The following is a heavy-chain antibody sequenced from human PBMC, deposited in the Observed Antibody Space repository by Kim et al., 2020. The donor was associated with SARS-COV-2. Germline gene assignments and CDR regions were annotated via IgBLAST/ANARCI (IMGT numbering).Heavy chain of an antibody. CDR2: IYYSGST. CDR1: GGSISSYY. V-gene: IGHV4-59*01. J-gene: IGHJ4*02. D-gene: IGHD4-17*01. Sequence: SETLSLTCTVSGGSISSYYWSWIRQPPGKGLEWIGYIYYSGSTNYNPSLKSRVTISVDTSKNQFSLKLSSVTAADTAVYYCARVGYGDQRYFDYWGQGTLVTVSS. CDR3: ARVGYGDQRYFDY.